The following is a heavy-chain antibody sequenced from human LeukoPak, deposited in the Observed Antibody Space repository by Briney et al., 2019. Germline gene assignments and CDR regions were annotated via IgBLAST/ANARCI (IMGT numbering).Heavy chain of an antibody. J-gene: IGHJ4*02. CDR2: IWYVGSNK. V-gene: IGHV3-33*06. D-gene: IGHD4-17*01. CDR3: AKSPYGDYRGYYFDY. Sequence: PGRSLRLSCAASGFTFSSYGMHWVRQAPGKGLEWVAVIWYVGSNKYYADSVKGRFTISRDNSKNTLYLQMNSLRAEDTAVYYCAKSPYGDYRGYYFDYWGQGTLVTVSS. CDR1: GFTFSSYG.